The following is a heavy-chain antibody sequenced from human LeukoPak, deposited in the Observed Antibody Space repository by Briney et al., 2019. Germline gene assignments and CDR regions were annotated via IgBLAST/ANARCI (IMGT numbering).Heavy chain of an antibody. CDR3: AKETKTRGGPIDY. Sequence: GGSLRLSCAASGFTLSSYAMSWVRQAPGKGLEWVSAISASGGSTYYADSVKGRFTISRDNSKNTLFLQMNSLRVEDTAVYYCAKETKTRGGPIDYWGQGTLVTVSS. CDR1: GFTLSSYA. V-gene: IGHV3-23*01. J-gene: IGHJ4*02. CDR2: ISASGGST. D-gene: IGHD2-2*01.